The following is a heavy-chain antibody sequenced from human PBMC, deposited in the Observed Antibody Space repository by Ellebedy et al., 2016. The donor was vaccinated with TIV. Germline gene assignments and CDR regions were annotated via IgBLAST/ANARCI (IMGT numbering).Heavy chain of an antibody. CDR3: ARNLGGKPRYFDWLLSYYYMDV. CDR1: GYTFTSYG. Sequence: SVKVSXKASGYTFTSYGISWVRQAPGQGLEWMGGIIPIFGTANYAQKFQGRVTITADESTSTAYMELSSLRSEDTAVYYCARNLGGKPRYFDWLLSYYYMDVWGKGTTVTVSS. V-gene: IGHV1-69*13. CDR2: IIPIFGTA. D-gene: IGHD3-9*01. J-gene: IGHJ6*03.